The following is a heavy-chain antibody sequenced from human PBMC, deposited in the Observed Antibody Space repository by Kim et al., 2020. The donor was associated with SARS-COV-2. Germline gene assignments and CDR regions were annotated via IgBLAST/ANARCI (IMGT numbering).Heavy chain of an antibody. J-gene: IGHJ4*02. CDR1: GYSISSGYY. CDR3: ARGGALDY. V-gene: IGHV4-38-2*02. CDR2: IYHDGTT. Sequence: SETLSLTCTVSGYSISSGYYWGWIRQPPGKGLEWIGSIYHDGTTYYNLSLKTPVNISVDTSKNQFSLKLTSVTAGDTAVYYCARGGALDYWGQGTLVTVS. D-gene: IGHD1-26*01.